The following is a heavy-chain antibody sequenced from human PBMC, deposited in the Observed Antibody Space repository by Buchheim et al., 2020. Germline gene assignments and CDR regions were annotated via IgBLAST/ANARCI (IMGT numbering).Heavy chain of an antibody. J-gene: IGHJ1*01. V-gene: IGHV3-48*04. Sequence: EVQLVESGGGLVQPGESLRLSCADSGFTFRTYWMSWVRQAPGKGLECIAYISASGGRTYYVDSVRGRFTISRDNAKNSLYLQMSSLRVEDTAVYYCATDPHYPSGSYWGRGTL. CDR3: ATDPHYPSGSY. D-gene: IGHD3-10*01. CDR2: ISASGGRT. CDR1: GFTFRTYW.